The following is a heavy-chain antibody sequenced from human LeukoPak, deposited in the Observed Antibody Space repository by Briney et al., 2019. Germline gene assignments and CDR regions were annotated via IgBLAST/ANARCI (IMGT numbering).Heavy chain of an antibody. Sequence: PSETLSLTRTVSGGSITSYSWSWIRLPAGKGLEWIGRINPSGSTDYNTSLKSRLTMSLDTSKNHFSLNLNSVTAADTAVYYCARQQLKTMASFDSWGQGTLVTVSS. CDR1: GGSITSYS. V-gene: IGHV4-4*07. J-gene: IGHJ4*02. CDR3: ARQQLKTMASFDS. CDR2: INPSGST. D-gene: IGHD4/OR15-4a*01.